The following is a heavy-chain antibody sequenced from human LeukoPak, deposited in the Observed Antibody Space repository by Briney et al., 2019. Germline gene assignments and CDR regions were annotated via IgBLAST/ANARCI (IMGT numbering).Heavy chain of an antibody. D-gene: IGHD6-19*01. CDR2: IYTSGST. CDR3: ARDSSSSGLPQYDY. V-gene: IGHV4-61*02. CDR1: GGSISSGGYY. Sequence: MPSETLSLTCTVSGGSISSGGYYWSWIRQPAGKGLEWIGRIYTSGSTNYNPSLKSRVTISVDTSKNQFSLELSSVTAADTAVYYCARDSSSSGLPQYDYWGQGTLVTVSS. J-gene: IGHJ4*02.